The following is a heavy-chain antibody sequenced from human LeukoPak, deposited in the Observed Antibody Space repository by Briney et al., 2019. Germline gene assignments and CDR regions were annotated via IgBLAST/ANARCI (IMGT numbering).Heavy chain of an antibody. CDR2: INPSGGST. Sequence: ASVKVSCKASGYIFTNYCIHWVRQAPGQGPEWMGMINPSGGSTDCTQKFQGRLTMTRDTSTSTVYMELSGLRSEDTAVYYCVRSEITTAGNDAFDIWGQGTMVTVSS. J-gene: IGHJ3*02. CDR1: GYIFTNYC. V-gene: IGHV1-46*01. CDR3: VRSEITTAGNDAFDI. D-gene: IGHD6-13*01.